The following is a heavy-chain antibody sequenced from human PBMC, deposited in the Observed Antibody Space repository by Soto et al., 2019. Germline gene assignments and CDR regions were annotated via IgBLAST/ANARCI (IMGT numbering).Heavy chain of an antibody. D-gene: IGHD3-3*01. CDR2: IYPGDSDT. Sequence: PGESLKISCKGSGYSFTSYWIGWVRQMPGKGLEWMGIIYPGDSDTRYSPSFQGQVTISADKSISTAYLQWSSLKASDTAMYYCARRDDFWSGYYIAEYFQHWGQGTLVTVSS. CDR1: GYSFTSYW. CDR3: ARRDDFWSGYYIAEYFQH. J-gene: IGHJ1*01. V-gene: IGHV5-51*01.